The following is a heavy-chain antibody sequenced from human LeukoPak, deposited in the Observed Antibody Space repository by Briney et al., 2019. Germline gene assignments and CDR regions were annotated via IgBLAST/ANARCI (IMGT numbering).Heavy chain of an antibody. Sequence: ASVKVSCKASGYTFTSYGISWVRQAPGQGLEWMGWISAYNGNTNYAQKLQGRVTMTTDTSTSTAYMELRSLRSDDTAVYYCARVRCSSTSCYNYYYGMDVWGQGTTVTVS. V-gene: IGHV1-18*01. CDR2: ISAYNGNT. CDR3: ARVRCSSTSCYNYYYGMDV. CDR1: GYTFTSYG. J-gene: IGHJ6*02. D-gene: IGHD2-2*02.